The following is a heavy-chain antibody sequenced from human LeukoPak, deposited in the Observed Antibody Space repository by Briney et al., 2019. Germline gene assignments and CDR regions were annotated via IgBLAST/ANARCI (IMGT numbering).Heavy chain of an antibody. CDR2: ISAYNGNR. CDR3: ARDDSGAKVDIDY. D-gene: IGHD5-12*01. V-gene: IGHV1-18*01. Sequence: ASVKVSCKASGYSFGDYGFSWVRQAPGQRLEWLGWISAYNGNRNYAQKVEGRVTMTTDTSTSTAYLELRGLRPDDTAVYYYARDDSGAKVDIDYWGQGTLLIVSS. CDR1: GYSFGDYG. J-gene: IGHJ4*02.